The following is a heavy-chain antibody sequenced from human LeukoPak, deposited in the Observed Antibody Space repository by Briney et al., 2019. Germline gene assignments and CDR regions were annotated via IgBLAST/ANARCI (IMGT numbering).Heavy chain of an antibody. D-gene: IGHD4-17*01. Sequence: GGSLRLSCAASGFTFSSYAMHWVRQAPGKGLEWVAVISYDGSNKYYADSVKGRFTISRDNSKNTLYLQMNSLRAEDTAVYYCARANYGPLDYWGQGTLVTVSS. CDR2: ISYDGSNK. CDR3: ARANYGPLDY. J-gene: IGHJ4*02. CDR1: GFTFSSYA. V-gene: IGHV3-30*04.